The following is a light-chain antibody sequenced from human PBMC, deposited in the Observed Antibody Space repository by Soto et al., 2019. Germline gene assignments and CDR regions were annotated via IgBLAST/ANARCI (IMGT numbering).Light chain of an antibody. CDR1: SSDVGGYNY. CDR3: SSYTSSSTLV. Sequence: QSVLTQPASVSGSPGQSITIYCTGTSSDVGGYNYVSWYQHHPGKAPKLMIYDVSDRPSGVSDRFSGSKSGNTASLTISGLQAEDEADYYCSSYTSSSTLVFGSGTKVTVL. CDR2: DVS. J-gene: IGLJ1*01. V-gene: IGLV2-14*03.